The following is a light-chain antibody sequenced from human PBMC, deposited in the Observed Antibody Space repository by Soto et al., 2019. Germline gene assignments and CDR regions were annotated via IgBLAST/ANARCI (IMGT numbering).Light chain of an antibody. J-gene: IGKJ4*01. CDR2: TSS. CDR1: QDISKF. Sequence: DIQMTQSPSSLSASIGDRVTISCRASQDISKFLSWYQQKPGKLPKLLIYTSSTLQSGVPSRFSGSGSGTDFTLTISSLQPEDVATYYCQKHDGVPLTFGGGTKVDIK. CDR3: QKHDGVPLT. V-gene: IGKV1-27*01.